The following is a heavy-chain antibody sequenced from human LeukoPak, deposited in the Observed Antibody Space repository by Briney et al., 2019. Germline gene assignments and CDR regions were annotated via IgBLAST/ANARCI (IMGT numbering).Heavy chain of an antibody. CDR2: ISSSSSYI. CDR3: AKGLGKATVTPLGY. CDR1: GFTFSSYS. V-gene: IGHV3-21*01. Sequence: GGSLRLSCAASGFTFSSYSMNWVRQAPGKGLEWVSSISSSSSYIYYADSVKGRFTISRDNAKNSLYLQMNSLRAEDTAVYYCAKGLGKATVTPLGYWGQGTLVTVSS. D-gene: IGHD4-11*01. J-gene: IGHJ4*02.